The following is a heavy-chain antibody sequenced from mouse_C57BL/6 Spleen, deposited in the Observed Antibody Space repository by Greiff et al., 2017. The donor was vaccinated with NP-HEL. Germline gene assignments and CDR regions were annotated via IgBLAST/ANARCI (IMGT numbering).Heavy chain of an antibody. CDR3: AVITTVVGGGFDY. CDR2: IHPNSGST. D-gene: IGHD1-1*01. J-gene: IGHJ2*01. V-gene: IGHV1-64*01. Sequence: QVQLQQPGAELVKPGASVKLSCKASGYTFTSYWMHWVKQRPGQGLEWIGMIHPNSGSTNYNEKFKSKATLTVDKSSSTAYMQLSSLTSEDSAVYYCAVITTVVGGGFDYWGQGTTLTVSS. CDR1: GYTFTSYW.